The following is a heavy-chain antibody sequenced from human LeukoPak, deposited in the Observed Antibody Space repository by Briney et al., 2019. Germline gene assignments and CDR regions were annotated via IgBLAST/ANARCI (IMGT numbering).Heavy chain of an antibody. V-gene: IGHV3-23*01. D-gene: IGHD3-22*01. J-gene: IGHJ4*02. Sequence: GGSLRLSCAASGFTFSSYAMSWVRQAPGKGLEWVSAVSGSGGSTYYEDSVKGRFTISRDNSKNKLYLQMNSLRAEDTAVYYCAKDKGYDSSGFDYWGQGTLVTVSS. CDR1: GFTFSSYA. CDR3: AKDKGYDSSGFDY. CDR2: VSGSGGST.